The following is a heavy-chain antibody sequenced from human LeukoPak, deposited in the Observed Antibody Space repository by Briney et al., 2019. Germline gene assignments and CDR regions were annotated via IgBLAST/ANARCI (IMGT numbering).Heavy chain of an antibody. CDR3: ARGVPYDSWSGPHYSDY. V-gene: IGHV3-30*03. J-gene: IGHJ4*02. D-gene: IGHD3-3*01. CDR1: GFTFSSYG. CDR2: ISYDGSNK. Sequence: GGSLRLSCAASGFTFSSYGMHWVRQAPGKGLEWVAVISYDGSNKYYADSVKGRFTISRGNSKNTLYLQMNSLRAEDTAVYYRARGVPYDSWSGPHYSDYWGQGTLVTVSS.